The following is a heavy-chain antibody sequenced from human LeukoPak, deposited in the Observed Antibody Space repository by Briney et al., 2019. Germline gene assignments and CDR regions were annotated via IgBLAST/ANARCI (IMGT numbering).Heavy chain of an antibody. CDR1: GFIFSNYW. CDR3: ARGGWALGKY. CDR2: IKQDGSEM. Sequence: PGGSLRLSCAASGFIFSNYWMSWVRQAPGKGLEWVANIKQDGSEMYYVDSVKGRFTISRDNAKNSLYLQMNSLRAEDTAVYYCARGGWALGKYWGQGTLVTVSS. V-gene: IGHV3-7*01. D-gene: IGHD1-26*01. J-gene: IGHJ4*02.